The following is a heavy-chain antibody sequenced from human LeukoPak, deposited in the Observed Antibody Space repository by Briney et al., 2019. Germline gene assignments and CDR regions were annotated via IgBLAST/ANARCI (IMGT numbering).Heavy chain of an antibody. CDR3: ARSTLGIEFDY. V-gene: IGHV1-18*01. CDR1: GCSFTHYG. J-gene: IGHJ4*02. CDR2: ISAYNDNA. D-gene: IGHD3-16*01. Sequence: ASVKVSCKASGCSFTHYGISWVRQAPGQGLEWMGWISAYNDNAHYAQGLEGRVAMTSETSTRTAYMELRSLRSDDTAMYYCARSTLGIEFDYWGQGSLVTVSS.